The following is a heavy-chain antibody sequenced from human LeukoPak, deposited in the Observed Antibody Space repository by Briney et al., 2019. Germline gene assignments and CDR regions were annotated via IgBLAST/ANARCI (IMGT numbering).Heavy chain of an antibody. CDR2: IYTSGTT. CDR1: GGSISSFY. V-gene: IGHV4-4*09. Sequence: SETLSLTCNVSGGSISSFYLRWIRQPPGKGLEWIGYIYTSGTTKYNPSLKSRLSMSVDTSNSQFLLKLSSVTAADTAVYYCVRHGDFWDGRSWFDPWGQGTLVTVSS. D-gene: IGHD3-3*01. CDR3: VRHGDFWDGRSWFDP. J-gene: IGHJ5*02.